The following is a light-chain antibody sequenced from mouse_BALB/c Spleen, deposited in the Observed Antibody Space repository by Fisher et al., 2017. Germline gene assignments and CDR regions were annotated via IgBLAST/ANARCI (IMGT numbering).Light chain of an antibody. CDR3: QNGHSFPRT. Sequence: DIVITQSPATLSVTPGDSVSLSCRASQSIRNNLHWYQQKSHESPRLLIKYASQSISGIPSRFSGSGSGSDFTLSINSVEPEDVGVYYCQNGHSFPRTFGGGTKLEIK. V-gene: IGKV5-39*01. CDR2: YAS. CDR1: QSIRNN. J-gene: IGKJ1*01.